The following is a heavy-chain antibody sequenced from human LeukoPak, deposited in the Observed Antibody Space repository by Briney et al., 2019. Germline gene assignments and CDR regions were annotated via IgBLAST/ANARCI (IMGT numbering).Heavy chain of an antibody. V-gene: IGHV3-7*01. D-gene: IGHD1-1*01. CDR2: IKHDGSAE. CDR3: ARDRRPNCLDY. CDR1: GLTFGSSW. J-gene: IGHJ4*02. Sequence: GGSLRLSCAASGLTFGSSWLTWVRQTPDKGLEWVASIKHDGSAEYYVDSVTARFTISRDNAKNSVYLQPNSLRAEDTAAYSCARDRRPNCLDYWGQGTLVTVSS.